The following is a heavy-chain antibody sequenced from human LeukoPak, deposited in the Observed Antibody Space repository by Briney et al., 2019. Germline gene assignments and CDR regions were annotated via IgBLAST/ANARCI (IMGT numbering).Heavy chain of an antibody. CDR3: AREGEVSTGDAFDI. V-gene: IGHV3-30-3*01. CDR2: ISYDGSNK. J-gene: IGHJ3*02. Sequence: PGRSLRLSCAASGFTFSSYAMHWVRQAPGKGLEWVAVISYDGSNKYYADSVKGRFTISRDNSKNTLYLQMNSLRGEDTAVYYCAREGEVSTGDAFDIWGQGTMVTVSS. D-gene: IGHD3-16*02. CDR1: GFTFSSYA.